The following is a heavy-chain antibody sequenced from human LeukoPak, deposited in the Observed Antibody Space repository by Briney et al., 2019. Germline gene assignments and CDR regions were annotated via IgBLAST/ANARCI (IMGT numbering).Heavy chain of an antibody. Sequence: SETLSLTCSVSGGSMSSSYWSWIRQPAGKGLEWIGRIFTRGSTNYNPSLKSRVTISVDTSKNQFSLKLSSVTAADTAVYYCARGDTAMVDDFDYWGQGTLVTVSS. J-gene: IGHJ4*02. CDR2: IFTRGST. CDR3: ARGDTAMVDDFDY. V-gene: IGHV4-4*07. CDR1: GGSMSSSY. D-gene: IGHD5-18*01.